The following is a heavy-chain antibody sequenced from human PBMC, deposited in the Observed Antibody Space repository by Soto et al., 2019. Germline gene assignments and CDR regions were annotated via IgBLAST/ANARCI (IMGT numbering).Heavy chain of an antibody. CDR2: INAGNGNT. CDR1: GYTFTSYA. D-gene: IGHD3-3*01. Sequence: ASVKVSCKASGYTFTSYAMHWVRQAPGQRLEWMGWINAGNGNTKYSQKFQGRVTITRDTSASTAYMELSSLRSEDTAVYYCARDKKRITIFGVPIAKDDWGQGTLVTVSS. J-gene: IGHJ4*02. CDR3: ARDKKRITIFGVPIAKDD. V-gene: IGHV1-3*01.